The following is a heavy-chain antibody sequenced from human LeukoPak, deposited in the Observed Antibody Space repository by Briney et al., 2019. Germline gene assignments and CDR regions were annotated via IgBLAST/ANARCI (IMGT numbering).Heavy chain of an antibody. CDR2: ISSFGSPI. V-gene: IGHV3-11*01. CDR1: GFTFSDHY. J-gene: IGHJ4*02. Sequence: PGGSLRLSCPASGFTFSDHYMSWIGQAPGKGLECISYISSFGSPIYYADSVKGRFTISRDNAKNSLYLQMNSLRAEDTAVYYCARSVWVPAAYYFDCWGQGTLVTVSS. D-gene: IGHD2-2*01. CDR3: ARSVWVPAAYYFDC.